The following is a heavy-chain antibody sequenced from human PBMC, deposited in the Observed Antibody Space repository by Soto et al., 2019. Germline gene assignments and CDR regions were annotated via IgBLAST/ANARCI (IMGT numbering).Heavy chain of an antibody. V-gene: IGHV3-15*07. CDR3: TTAPLSALPVEMSRS. Sequence: EVKLVESGGGLVKPGGSLRRGCAVSGFTVGSAWMNWVRHAPGKGLVWVGRIKSKVDGGTTDYAEPVKGRFTISIYDSKNTLSLQMESLKTEDTAVYYCTTAPLSALPVEMSRSWGQGPLVTVSS. D-gene: IGHD2-15*01. J-gene: IGHJ5*02. CDR1: GFTVGSAW. CDR2: IKSKVDGGTT.